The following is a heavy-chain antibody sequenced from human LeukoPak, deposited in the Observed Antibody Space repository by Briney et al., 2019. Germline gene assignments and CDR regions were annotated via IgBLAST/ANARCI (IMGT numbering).Heavy chain of an antibody. CDR3: AAGTGYSEFDY. J-gene: IGHJ4*02. D-gene: IGHD3-9*01. Sequence: VGPLRLSCEAAGFTFSEAWLIWVRQAPGKGLEWVGRLKSKIDGGTTDYAAPVKGRFTISRDDSKNMLYLQMNSLTIEDTGVYYCAAGTGYSEFDYWGQGTLVTVSS. CDR1: GFTFSEAW. CDR2: LKSKIDGGTT. V-gene: IGHV3-15*01.